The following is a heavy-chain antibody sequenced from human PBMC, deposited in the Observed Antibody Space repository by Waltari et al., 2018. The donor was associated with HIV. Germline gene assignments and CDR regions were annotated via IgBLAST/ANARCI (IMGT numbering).Heavy chain of an antibody. Sequence: QVQLQESGPGLVKPSETLSLTCTVSGGSISSYYWSWIRQPAGKGLEWIGRIYTSGSTNYNPSLKSRVTMSVDTSKNQFSLKLSSVTAADTAVYYCARSTENYYDSSGYYVYFDYWGQGTLVTVSS. CDR2: IYTSGST. CDR1: GGSISSYY. CDR3: ARSTENYYDSSGYYVYFDY. J-gene: IGHJ4*02. D-gene: IGHD3-22*01. V-gene: IGHV4-4*07.